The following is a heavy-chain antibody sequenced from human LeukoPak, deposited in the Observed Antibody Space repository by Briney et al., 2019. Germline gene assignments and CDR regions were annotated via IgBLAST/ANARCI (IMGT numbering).Heavy chain of an antibody. Sequence: GGSLSLSCAVSRFTLSSYSMIWVSHAPGKGLEWVSSISSSSSYIYYTDSVKGRFTISRHNAKNSLYLQMSSLRAEDTAVYYFARWVTTVITVDYWGQGTLVTVSS. V-gene: IGHV3-21*01. CDR1: RFTLSSYS. CDR3: ARWVTTVITVDY. CDR2: ISSSSSYI. D-gene: IGHD4-11*01. J-gene: IGHJ4*02.